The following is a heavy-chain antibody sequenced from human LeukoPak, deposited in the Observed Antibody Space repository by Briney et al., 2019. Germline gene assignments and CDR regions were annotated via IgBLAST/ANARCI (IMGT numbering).Heavy chain of an antibody. Sequence: SSETLSPTCAVSGGSISSGGYSWSWIRQPPGKGLEWIGYIYHSGSTYYNPSLKSRVTISVDRSKNQFSLKLSSVTAADTAVYYCARGRIYSYGFRWFDPWGQGTLVTVSS. CDR3: ARGRIYSYGFRWFDP. V-gene: IGHV4-30-2*01. J-gene: IGHJ5*02. CDR1: GGSISSGGYS. CDR2: IYHSGST. D-gene: IGHD5-18*01.